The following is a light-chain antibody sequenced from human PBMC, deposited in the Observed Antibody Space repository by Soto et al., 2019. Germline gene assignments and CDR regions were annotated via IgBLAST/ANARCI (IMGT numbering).Light chain of an antibody. J-gene: IGKJ3*01. CDR3: QQYGSSFT. CDR1: QSVSSSY. Sequence: EIVLTQSPGTLSLSPGERATLSCSASQSVSSSYLAWYQQKPGQAPRLLIYGASSRATGNPDRFSGSGSGTDFTLTISRLEPADFAVYYCQQYGSSFTFGPGTKVDIK. CDR2: GAS. V-gene: IGKV3-20*01.